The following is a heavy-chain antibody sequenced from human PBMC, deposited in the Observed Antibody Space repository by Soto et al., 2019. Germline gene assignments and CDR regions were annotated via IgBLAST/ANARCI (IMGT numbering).Heavy chain of an antibody. J-gene: IGHJ4*02. Sequence: GASVTVSCRASGYTITSYGISWVRQAPGQGLEWMGWISAYNGNTNYAQKLQGRVTMTTDTSTSTAYMELRSLRSDDTAVYYCARDIVTGPYYFDYSVQVTLVTVSS. CDR2: ISAYNGNT. CDR3: ARDIVTGPYYFDY. V-gene: IGHV1-18*01. CDR1: GYTITSYG. D-gene: IGHD2-21*01.